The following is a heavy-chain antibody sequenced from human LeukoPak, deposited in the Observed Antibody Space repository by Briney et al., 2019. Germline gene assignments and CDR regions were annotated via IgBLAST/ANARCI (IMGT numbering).Heavy chain of an antibody. J-gene: IGHJ4*02. Sequence: GGSLRLSCAASGFTFSSYAMHWVRQAPGKGLEYVSAISSNGGSTYYANSVKGRFTISRDNSKNTLYLQMGSLRAEDMAVYYCARSPYYYGSGSYSPPYFDYWGQGTLVTVSS. CDR3: ARSPYYYGSGSYSPPYFDY. CDR2: ISSNGGST. D-gene: IGHD3-10*01. V-gene: IGHV3-64*01. CDR1: GFTFSSYA.